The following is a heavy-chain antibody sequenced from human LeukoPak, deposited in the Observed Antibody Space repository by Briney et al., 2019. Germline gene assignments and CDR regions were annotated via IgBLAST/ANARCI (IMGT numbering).Heavy chain of an antibody. V-gene: IGHV1-46*01. D-gene: IGHD3-3*01. J-gene: IGHJ6*04. CDR1: GGTFSSYA. CDR3: ARGITIFGVVTLMDV. CDR2: INPSGGST. Sequence: ASVKVSCKASGGTFSSYAISWVRQAPGQGLEWMGIINPSGGSTSYAQKFQGRVTMTRDTSTSTVYMELSSLRSEDTAVYYCARGITIFGVVTLMDVWGKGTTVTVSS.